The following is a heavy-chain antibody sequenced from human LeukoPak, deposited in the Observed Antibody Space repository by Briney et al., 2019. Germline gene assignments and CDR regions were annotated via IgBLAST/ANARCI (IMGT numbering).Heavy chain of an antibody. CDR2: ISYDGSNK. V-gene: IGHV3-30*03. CDR3: ARTYYDYVWGSPGGDAFDI. Sequence: PGGSLRLSCAASGFTFSSYGMHWVRQAPGKGLEWVAVISYDGSNKYYADSVKGRFTISRDNSKNTLYLQMNSLRAEDTAVYYWARTYYDYVWGSPGGDAFDIWGQGTMVTVSS. D-gene: IGHD3-16*01. CDR1: GFTFSSYG. J-gene: IGHJ3*02.